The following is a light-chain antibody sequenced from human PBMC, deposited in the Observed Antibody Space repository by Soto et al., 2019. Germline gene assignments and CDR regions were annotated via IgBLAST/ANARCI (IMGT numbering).Light chain of an antibody. Sequence: QSALTQPASVSGYPGQSITISCTGSSSDVGGHNHVSWYQQHPGKAPKLIIYEVGNRPSGVSNRFSGSKSGNTASLTISGFQAEDEADYYCNSYTSSSTHVFGTGTKVTVL. V-gene: IGLV2-14*01. CDR3: NSYTSSSTHV. J-gene: IGLJ1*01. CDR2: EVG. CDR1: SSDVGGHNH.